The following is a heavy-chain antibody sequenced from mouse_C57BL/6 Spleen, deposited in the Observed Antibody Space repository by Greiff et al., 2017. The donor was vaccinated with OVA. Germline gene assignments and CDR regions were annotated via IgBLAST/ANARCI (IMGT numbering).Heavy chain of an antibody. V-gene: IGHV5-4*01. CDR3: ASITTVVAGYLDY. CDR2: ISDGGSYT. Sequence: EVQLVESGGGLVKPGGSLKLSCAASGFTFSSYAMSWVRQPPAKRLEWVATISDGGSYTYYPDNVQGRFTISRDNAKNNLYLQMSHLKSEDTAMDYCASITTVVAGYLDYWGQGTTLTVSS. D-gene: IGHD1-1*01. CDR1: GFTFSSYA. J-gene: IGHJ2*01.